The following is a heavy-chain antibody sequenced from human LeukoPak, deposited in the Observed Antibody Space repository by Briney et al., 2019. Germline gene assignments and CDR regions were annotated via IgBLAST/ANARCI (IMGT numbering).Heavy chain of an antibody. Sequence: PSETLSLTCTVSGGSISDYYRGWIRQPPGKGLEWIGYFYNSGSSTYNPSLKSRVTISVDTSKEQFSLKVNSVTATDTAVYYCTRGAGWLIDYWGQGILVTVSS. CDR1: GGSISDYY. D-gene: IGHD3-16*01. J-gene: IGHJ4*02. CDR2: FYNSGSS. CDR3: TRGAGWLIDY. V-gene: IGHV4-59*01.